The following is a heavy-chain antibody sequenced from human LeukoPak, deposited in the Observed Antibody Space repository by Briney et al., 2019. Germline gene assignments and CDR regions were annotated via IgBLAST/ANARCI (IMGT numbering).Heavy chain of an antibody. CDR1: GFTVSSNY. Sequence: GGSLRLSCAASGFTVSSNYMSWVRQAPGKGLEWVSVIYSGGSTYYADSVKGRFTISRDNSKNTLYLQMNSLRAEDTAVYYCARDYFAVTYDAFDIWGQGTMVTVSS. CDR2: IYSGGST. CDR3: ARDYFAVTYDAFDI. J-gene: IGHJ3*02. V-gene: IGHV3-53*05. D-gene: IGHD4-17*01.